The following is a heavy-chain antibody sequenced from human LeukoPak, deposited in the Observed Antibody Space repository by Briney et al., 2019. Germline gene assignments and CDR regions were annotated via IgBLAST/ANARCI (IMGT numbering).Heavy chain of an antibody. D-gene: IGHD3-9*01. CDR3: ARGGERGLLRYFDWFPVDDY. CDR1: GYTFTGYH. Sequence: ASVKVSCKASGYTFTGYHIHWVRQAPGQGLEWMGWINPNGGATNYAQKFQGRVTMTRNTSISTAYMELSSLRSEDTAVYYCARGGERGLLRYFDWFPVDDYWGQGTLVTVSS. CDR2: INPNGGAT. V-gene: IGHV1-2*02. J-gene: IGHJ4*02.